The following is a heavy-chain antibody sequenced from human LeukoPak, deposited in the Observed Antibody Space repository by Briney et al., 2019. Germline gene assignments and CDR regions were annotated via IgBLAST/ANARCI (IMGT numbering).Heavy chain of an antibody. CDR2: INPNSGGT. CDR1: GYTFTGYY. CDR3: ARAGGYSSGWIDY. D-gene: IGHD6-19*01. J-gene: IGHJ4*02. Sequence: ASVKVPCKASGYTFTGYYIHWVRQAPGQGLEWMGWINPNSGGTYYAQKFQGRVTMTRDTSISTAYMELNRLTSDDTAVYYCARAGGYSSGWIDYWGQGTLVTVSS. V-gene: IGHV1-2*02.